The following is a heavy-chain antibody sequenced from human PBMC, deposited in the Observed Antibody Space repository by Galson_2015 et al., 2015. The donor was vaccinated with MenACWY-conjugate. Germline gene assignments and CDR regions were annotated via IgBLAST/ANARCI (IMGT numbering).Heavy chain of an antibody. CDR3: ARDRLFVVRSVPSSWFDP. CDR2: INRDGSST. Sequence: SLRLSCAASGFTFSDYWMHWVRQTPGKGPVWVSRINRDGSSTTYAESVKGRFTISRDNAKNTLYLQMNSLRAEDTAVYYCARDRLFVVRSVPSSWFDPWGQGTLVTVSS. D-gene: IGHD3-10*01. CDR1: GFTFSDYW. J-gene: IGHJ5*02. V-gene: IGHV3-74*03.